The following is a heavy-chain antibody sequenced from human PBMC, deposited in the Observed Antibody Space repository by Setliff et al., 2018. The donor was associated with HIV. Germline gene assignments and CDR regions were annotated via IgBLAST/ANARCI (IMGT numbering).Heavy chain of an antibody. CDR1: GGTFSSYS. D-gene: IGHD3-10*01. Sequence: ASVKVSCKASGGTFSSYSISWVRQAPGQGLEWMGRILPIFGTRDYAQKFQGRVTMTTDTSTTTAFMELRSLKADDTGIYYCSRSGVPPYYYYGMDVWGQGTTVTVSS. J-gene: IGHJ6*02. V-gene: IGHV1-69*05. CDR2: ILPIFGTR. CDR3: SRSGVPPYYYYGMDV.